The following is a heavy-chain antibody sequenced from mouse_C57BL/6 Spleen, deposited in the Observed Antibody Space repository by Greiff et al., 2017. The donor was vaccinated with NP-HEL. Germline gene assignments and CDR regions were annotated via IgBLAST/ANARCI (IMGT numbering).Heavy chain of an antibody. CDR1: GFTFSSYG. Sequence: EVKLMESGGDLVKPGGSLKLSCAASGFTFSSYGMSWVRPTPDKRLAWVATISSGGSYTYYPDSVKGRFTLSRDNAKNTLYLQMSSLKSEDTAMYYCARGEGYYAMDYWGQGTSVTVSS. V-gene: IGHV5-6*01. CDR3: ARGEGYYAMDY. CDR2: ISSGGSYT. J-gene: IGHJ4*01.